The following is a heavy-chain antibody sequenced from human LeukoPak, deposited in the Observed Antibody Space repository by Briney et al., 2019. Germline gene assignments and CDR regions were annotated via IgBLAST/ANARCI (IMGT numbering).Heavy chain of an antibody. J-gene: IGHJ3*02. CDR3: ARGFYYYDSSGPVGAFDI. V-gene: IGHV4-59*08. Sequence: SETLSLTCTVSGGSISSYYWSWIRQPPGKGLEWIGYIYYRGSTNYNPSLKSRVTISVDTSKNQFSLKLSSVTAADTAVYYCARGFYYYDSSGPVGAFDIWGQGTMVTVSS. CDR2: IYYRGST. D-gene: IGHD3-22*01. CDR1: GGSISSYY.